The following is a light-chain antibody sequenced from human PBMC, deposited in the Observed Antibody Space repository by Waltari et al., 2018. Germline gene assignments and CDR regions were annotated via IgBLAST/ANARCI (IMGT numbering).Light chain of an antibody. J-gene: IGKJ2*01. CDR2: DAS. Sequence: IVMTQSPAAVSLSPGERATPSCRASQNIANNLAWYQHKGGQAPRLLIYDASTRATGIPVRFSGSGSGTEFTLSISSLQTEDFAVYFCQQYDDWPAYSFGQGTKLEIK. CDR3: QQYDDWPAYS. V-gene: IGKV3-15*01. CDR1: QNIANN.